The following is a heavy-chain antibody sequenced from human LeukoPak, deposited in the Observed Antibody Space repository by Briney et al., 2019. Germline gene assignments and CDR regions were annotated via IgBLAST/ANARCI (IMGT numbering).Heavy chain of an antibody. V-gene: IGHV7-4-1*02. CDR3: ATASSWVYFFDY. D-gene: IGHD6-13*01. CDR1: GYTFTGYY. CDR2: INTNTGNP. Sequence: GASVKVSCKASGYTFTGYYMHWVRQVPGQGPEWMGWINTNTGNPTYAQGFTGRFVFSLDTSVNTAYLQISTLQPEDTAIYYCATASSWVYFFDYWGQGTLVTVSS. J-gene: IGHJ4*02.